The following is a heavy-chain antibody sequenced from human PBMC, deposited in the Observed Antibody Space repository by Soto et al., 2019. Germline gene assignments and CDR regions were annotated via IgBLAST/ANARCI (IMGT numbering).Heavy chain of an antibody. Sequence: SETLSLTCTVSGGSISSYYWSWIRQPPGKGLEWIGYIYYSGSTNYNPSLKSRVTISVDTSKNQFSLELSSVTAADTAVYYCARLIAARRGWFDPWGQGTLVTVSS. D-gene: IGHD6-6*01. CDR1: GGSISSYY. CDR2: IYYSGST. J-gene: IGHJ5*02. V-gene: IGHV4-59*01. CDR3: ARLIAARRGWFDP.